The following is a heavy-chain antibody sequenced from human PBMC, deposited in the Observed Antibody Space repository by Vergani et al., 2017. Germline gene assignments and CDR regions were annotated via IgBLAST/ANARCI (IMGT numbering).Heavy chain of an antibody. J-gene: IGHJ4*02. D-gene: IGHD2-2*02. Sequence: EVQLVESGGGLVQPGRSLRLSCAASGFTFDDYAMHWVRQAPGKGLEWVSGISWNSGSIGYADSMKGRFTISRDNAKNSLYLQMNSLRAEDTALYYCAKDYCSSTSCYIDYWGQGTLVTVSS. CDR3: AKDYCSSTSCYIDY. V-gene: IGHV3-9*01. CDR1: GFTFDDYA. CDR2: ISWNSGSI.